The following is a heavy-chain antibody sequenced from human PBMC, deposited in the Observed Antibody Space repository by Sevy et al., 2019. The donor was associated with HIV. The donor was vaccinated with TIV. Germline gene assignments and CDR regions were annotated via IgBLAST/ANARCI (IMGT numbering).Heavy chain of an antibody. CDR2: ISYDGSNR. Sequence: GGSLRLSCAASGFTFSSYAKHWVRQAPGKGLEWMAVISYDGSNRYYADSVRGRFTISRDNSKNTLYLQMNSLRAEDTAVYYCARDGGGSGDYWGQGTLVTVSS. CDR3: ARDGGGSGDY. CDR1: GFTFSSYA. J-gene: IGHJ4*02. D-gene: IGHD3-16*01. V-gene: IGHV3-30-3*01.